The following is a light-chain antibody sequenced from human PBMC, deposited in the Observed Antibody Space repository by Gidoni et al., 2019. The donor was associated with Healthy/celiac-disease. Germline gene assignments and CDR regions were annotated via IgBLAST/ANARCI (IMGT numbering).Light chain of an antibody. J-gene: IGLJ2*01. Sequence: QSVLTQPPSVSGAPGQRVTISCTGSSSNIGAGYDVHWYQQLPGTAPNLLIYGNSNRPSGVPDRFSGSKSGNASLAITGLQAEDEADYYCQSYDSSLSGSEVFGGGTKLTVL. CDR2: GNS. V-gene: IGLV1-40*01. CDR3: QSYDSSLSGSEV. CDR1: SSNIGAGYD.